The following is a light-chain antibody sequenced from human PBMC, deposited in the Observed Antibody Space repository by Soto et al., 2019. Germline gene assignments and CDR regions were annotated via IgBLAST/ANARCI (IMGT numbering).Light chain of an antibody. Sequence: EIVLTQSPAPLSLSPGERATLSCRASQSVSSYLAWYQQKPGQAPRLLIYDASNRATGIPARLSDSGSGTDFTLTIISLAPEDFAVYYCQHRSNWPPWTFGQGTKVEIK. CDR3: QHRSNWPPWT. V-gene: IGKV3-11*01. J-gene: IGKJ1*01. CDR2: DAS. CDR1: QSVSSY.